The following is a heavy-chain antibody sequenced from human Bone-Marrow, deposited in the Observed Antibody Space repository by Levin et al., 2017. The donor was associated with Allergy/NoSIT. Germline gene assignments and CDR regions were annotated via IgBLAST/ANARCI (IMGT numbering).Heavy chain of an antibody. J-gene: IGHJ3*01. D-gene: IGHD4/OR15-4a*01. CDR3: AKKQGATSGFSFDV. CDR1: GFSFGDYA. V-gene: IGHV3-23*01. Sequence: GESLKISCAASGFSFGDYAMAWVRQAPGKGLEWVSVITGGGSDTYYGDSVKGRFTVSRDNSKNTLFLELNSLRAEDTAVYYCAKKQGATSGFSFDVWGQGTMVTVSS. CDR2: ITGGGSDT.